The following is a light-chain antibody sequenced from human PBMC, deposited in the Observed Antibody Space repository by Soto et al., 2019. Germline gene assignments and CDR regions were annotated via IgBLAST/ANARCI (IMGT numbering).Light chain of an antibody. V-gene: IGKV3-15*01. Sequence: EIVMTQSPATLSVSPGERATLSCRASRSVSSNLAWYQQKPGQAPRLLIYGASTRATGIPARFSGSGSGTEFTLTISSLQSVDFAVYYCQQYNNWPLAFGQGTKVEIK. CDR3: QQYNNWPLA. CDR2: GAS. J-gene: IGKJ1*01. CDR1: RSVSSN.